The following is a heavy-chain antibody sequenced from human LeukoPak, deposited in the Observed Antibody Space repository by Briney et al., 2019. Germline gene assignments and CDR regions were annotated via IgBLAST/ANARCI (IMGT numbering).Heavy chain of an antibody. CDR1: GFIFNNYA. D-gene: IGHD6-19*01. J-gene: IGHJ4*02. Sequence: GGSLRLSCAGSGFIFNNYAMHWVRQPPGKGLEWVSGISWNSGSIDYADSVKGRFTISRDNAKNSLYLQMNSLRVEDTAFYYCAKDNRRHYTSGPNPDSLHWGQGALVTVSS. CDR2: ISWNSGSI. V-gene: IGHV3-9*01. CDR3: AKDNRRHYTSGPNPDSLH.